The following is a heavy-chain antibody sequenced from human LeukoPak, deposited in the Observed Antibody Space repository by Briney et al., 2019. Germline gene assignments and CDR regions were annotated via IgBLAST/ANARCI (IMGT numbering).Heavy chain of an antibody. CDR2: MNPNSGNT. CDR1: GYTFTSYD. CDR3: ARGGIVGAGFDP. J-gene: IGHJ5*02. D-gene: IGHD1-26*01. V-gene: IGHV1-8*03. Sequence: ASVKVSCKASGYTFTSYDINWVRQATGQGLEWMGWMNPNSGNTGYAQKFQGRVTITRNTSISTAYTELSSLRSEDTAVYYCARGGIVGAGFDPWGQGTLVTVSS.